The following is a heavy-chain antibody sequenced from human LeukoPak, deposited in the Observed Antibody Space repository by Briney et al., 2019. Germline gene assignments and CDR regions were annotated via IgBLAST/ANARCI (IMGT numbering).Heavy chain of an antibody. V-gene: IGHV3-33*06. CDR2: IWYDGSNK. Sequence: PGGSLRLSCAASGFTFSSYGMHWVRQAPGKGLEWVAVIWYDGSNKYYADYVKGRLNISRENDKDKVYLQMNSLRAEDTAVYYCAKDFIGRDTAIPWGQGTLVTVSS. CDR1: GFTFSSYG. J-gene: IGHJ5*02. CDR3: AKDFIGRDTAIP. D-gene: IGHD5-18*01.